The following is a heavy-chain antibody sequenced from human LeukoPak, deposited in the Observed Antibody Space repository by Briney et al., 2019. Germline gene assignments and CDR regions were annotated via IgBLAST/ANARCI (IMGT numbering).Heavy chain of an antibody. V-gene: IGHV3-43*02. D-gene: IGHD2/OR15-2a*01. CDR2: ISADGGST. Sequence: GGSLRLSCAASGFTFADYAMHWVRQAPGKGLEWVSLISADGGSTYYADSVKGRFTISRDNSKNTLYLQMNSLRAEDTAVYYCARARSLWASYYFDYWGQGTLVTVSS. CDR3: ARARSLWASYYFDY. J-gene: IGHJ4*02. CDR1: GFTFADYA.